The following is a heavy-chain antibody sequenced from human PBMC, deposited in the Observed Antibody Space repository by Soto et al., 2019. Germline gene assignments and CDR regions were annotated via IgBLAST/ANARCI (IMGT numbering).Heavy chain of an antibody. D-gene: IGHD6-13*01. V-gene: IGHV4-61*01. Sequence: QVQLQESGPGLVKPSETLSLTCTVSGGSVSSGSYYWIWLRQPPGKGLEWIGYIYYSGSTNYNPSLKSRVTISVDTSKNQCSLKLSSVTAADTAVYYCARGSSWSRAFDIWGQGTMVTVSS. CDR3: ARGSSWSRAFDI. CDR2: IYYSGST. J-gene: IGHJ3*02. CDR1: GGSVSSGSYY.